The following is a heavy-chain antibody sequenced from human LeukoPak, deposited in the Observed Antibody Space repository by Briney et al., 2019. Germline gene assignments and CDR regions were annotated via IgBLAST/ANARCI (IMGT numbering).Heavy chain of an antibody. V-gene: IGHV1-46*01. J-gene: IGHJ4*02. D-gene: IGHD1-26*01. CDR3: ARALYSGSYGY. CDR1: GYTFTIYG. Sequence: ASVKVSYKASGYTFTIYGISWMRQAPGQGLEWMGIINPSGGSTSYAQKFQGRVTITRDTSTSTVYIELTSLRSADTAVYYCARALYSGSYGYWGQGTLVTVSS. CDR2: INPSGGST.